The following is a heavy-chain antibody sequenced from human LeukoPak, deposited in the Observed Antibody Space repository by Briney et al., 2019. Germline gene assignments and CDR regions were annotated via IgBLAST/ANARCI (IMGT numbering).Heavy chain of an antibody. D-gene: IGHD4-17*01. V-gene: IGHV3-21*04. CDR2: ISSNSSYK. CDR3: ARSSSNGDYYYYMDV. J-gene: IGHJ6*03. Sequence: PGGSLRLSCAASGFTFITYTINWVHQAPGKGLEWVSSISSNSSYKSYADSAKGRFTISRDNAKNSLFLQMNSLRAEDTAVYYCARSSSNGDYYYYMDVWGKGTTVTISS. CDR1: GFTFITYT.